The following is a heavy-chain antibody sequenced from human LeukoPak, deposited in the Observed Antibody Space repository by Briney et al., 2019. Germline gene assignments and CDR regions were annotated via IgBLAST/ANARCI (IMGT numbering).Heavy chain of an antibody. J-gene: IGHJ4*02. CDR3: AREGEKADGYNHGLDR. CDR1: EFTVSRSY. V-gene: IGHV3-53*01. Sequence: GGSLRLSCAATEFTVSRSYMTWVRQAPGKGLEWVSVLRSGGTIEYADTAKGRFTISRDISKNTVYLQMNNLRSEDTAVYFCAREGEKADGYNHGLDRWGQGTLVTVSS. D-gene: IGHD5-24*01. CDR2: LRSGGTI.